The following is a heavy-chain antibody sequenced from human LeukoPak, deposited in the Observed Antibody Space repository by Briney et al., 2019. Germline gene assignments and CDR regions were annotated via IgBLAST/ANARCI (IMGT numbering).Heavy chain of an antibody. V-gene: IGHV3-23*01. Sequence: PGGSLRLSCAASGFTFSSNAMSWVRQAPGKGLEWVSAISGSGGSTYYADSVKGRFTISRDNSKNTLYLQMNSLRAEDTAVYYCAKDSEYYYDSSGYYYSYFDYWGQGTLVTVSS. J-gene: IGHJ4*02. CDR2: ISGSGGST. CDR3: AKDSEYYYDSSGYYYSYFDY. CDR1: GFTFSSNA. D-gene: IGHD3-22*01.